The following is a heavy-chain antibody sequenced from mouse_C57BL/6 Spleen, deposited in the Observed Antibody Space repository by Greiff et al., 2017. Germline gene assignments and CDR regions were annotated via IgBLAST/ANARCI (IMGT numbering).Heavy chain of an antibody. V-gene: IGHV1-81*01. CDR3: ARGGTTVVATYYFDY. J-gene: IGHJ2*01. CDR1: GYTFTSYG. D-gene: IGHD1-1*01. CDR2: MYPRSGNT. Sequence: VQLQQSGAELARPGASVKLSCKASGYTFTSYGISWVKQRTGQGLEWIGEMYPRSGNTYYNEKFKGKATLTADKSSSTAYMELRSLTSEDSAVYFCARGGTTVVATYYFDYWGQGTTLTVSS.